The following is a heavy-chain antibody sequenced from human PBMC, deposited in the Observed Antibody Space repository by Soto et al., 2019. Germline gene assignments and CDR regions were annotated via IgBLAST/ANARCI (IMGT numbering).Heavy chain of an antibody. CDR3: ARADYYGSGSYRGWFDP. CDR2: IYYSGSA. CDR1: GGSISSYY. D-gene: IGHD3-10*01. Sequence: SETLSLTCTVSGGSISSYYWSWIRQPPGKGLEWIGYIYYSGSANYNPSLKSRVTISVDTSKNQFSLKLSSVTAADTAVYYCARADYYGSGSYRGWFDPWGPGTLVTLSS. V-gene: IGHV4-59*01. J-gene: IGHJ5*02.